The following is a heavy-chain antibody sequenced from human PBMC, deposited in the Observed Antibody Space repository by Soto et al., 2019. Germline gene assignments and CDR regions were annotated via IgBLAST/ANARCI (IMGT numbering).Heavy chain of an antibody. CDR2: INGLGDST. J-gene: IGHJ4*02. V-gene: IGHV3-23*04. CDR3: AKVTTGSYTFDS. D-gene: IGHD3-10*01. CDR1: GFTFTRFA. Sequence: EVQLVESGGGLVQPGGSLRLSCAASGFTFTRFAMSWVRQAPGKGLEWVASINGLGDSTYYTDSVRGRFSISRDSSTNTLHLQMSSLRAEDTAEYYCAKVTTGSYTFDSWGQGPLVFVSS.